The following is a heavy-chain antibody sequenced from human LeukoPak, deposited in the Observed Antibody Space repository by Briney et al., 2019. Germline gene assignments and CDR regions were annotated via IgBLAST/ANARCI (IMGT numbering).Heavy chain of an antibody. CDR3: ARARYSYGYDSYYYMDV. D-gene: IGHD5-18*01. Sequence: SETLSLTCTVSGGSISSSSYYWGWIRQPPGKGLEWIGSIYYSGSTYYNPSLKSRVTISVDTSKNQFSLKLSSVTAADTAVYYCARARYSYGYDSYYYMDVWGKGATVTVSS. CDR2: IYYSGST. CDR1: GGSISSSSYY. J-gene: IGHJ6*03. V-gene: IGHV4-39*07.